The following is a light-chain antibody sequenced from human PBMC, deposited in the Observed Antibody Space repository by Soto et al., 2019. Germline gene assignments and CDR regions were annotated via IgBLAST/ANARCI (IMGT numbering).Light chain of an antibody. Sequence: QSVLTQPPSASGTPGQRVTISCSGSSSNIGSNTVNWYQQLPGTAPNLLIYSNNQRPSGVPDRFSGSKSGTSASLAISGLQYEDEADYYCAAWDDSLNGWVFGGGTKLTVL. J-gene: IGLJ3*02. CDR2: SNN. V-gene: IGLV1-44*01. CDR3: AAWDDSLNGWV. CDR1: SSNIGSNT.